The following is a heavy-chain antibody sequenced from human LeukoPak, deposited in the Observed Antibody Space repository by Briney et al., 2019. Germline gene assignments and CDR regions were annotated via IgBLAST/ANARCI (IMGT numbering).Heavy chain of an antibody. Sequence: PSETLSLTCAVSGGSISSGGYSWSWIRQPPGKGLEWIGYIYHSGSTNYNPSLKSRVTISVDTSKNQFSLKLSSVTAADTAVYYCARGVTGGWYGDFQHWGQGTLVTVSS. CDR1: GGSISSGGYS. V-gene: IGHV4-30-2*01. D-gene: IGHD6-19*01. CDR2: IYHSGST. J-gene: IGHJ1*01. CDR3: ARGVTGGWYGDFQH.